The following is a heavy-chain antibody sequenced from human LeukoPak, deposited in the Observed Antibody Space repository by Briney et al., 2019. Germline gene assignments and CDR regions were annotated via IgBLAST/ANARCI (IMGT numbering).Heavy chain of an antibody. CDR2: INHSGST. CDR1: GGSFSGYY. V-gene: IGHV4-34*01. CDR3: AREDYGDYVGSGVYVY. J-gene: IGHJ4*02. D-gene: IGHD4-17*01. Sequence: PSETLSLTCAVYGGSFSGYYWSWIRQPPGKRLQWIGEINHSGSTNYNPSLKIRVTISVDTSKNQFSLKLSSVTAADTAVYYCAREDYGDYVGSGVYVYWGQGTLVTVSS.